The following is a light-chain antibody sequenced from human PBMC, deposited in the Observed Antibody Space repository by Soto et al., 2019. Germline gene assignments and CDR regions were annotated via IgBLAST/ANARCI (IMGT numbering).Light chain of an antibody. CDR2: EVS. CDR3: MLAIDIPWT. CDR1: QSLLHSDGKTY. V-gene: IGKV2-29*03. Sequence: ILMTQTPLSLSIIPGQTASISCKSSQSLLHSDGKTYFYWYVQKAGQAPQPLIYEVSNRFSGVPERFSGSGSRTDFTLKISRVEADDVGIYYCMLAIDIPWTFGQGTKVEIK. J-gene: IGKJ1*01.